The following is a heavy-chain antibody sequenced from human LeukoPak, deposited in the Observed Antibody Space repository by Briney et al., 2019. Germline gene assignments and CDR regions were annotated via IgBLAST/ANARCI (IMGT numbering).Heavy chain of an antibody. J-gene: IGHJ4*02. D-gene: IGHD3-10*01. V-gene: IGHV3-48*01. CDR1: GFIFSTYA. Sequence: PGGSLRLSCVASGFIFSTYAVNWVRQAPGKGLEWVSYISSSSSTIYYADSVKGRFTISRDNAKNSLYLQMNSLRAEDTAVYYCARDSVPLLLWFGELYYYFDYWGQGTLVTVSS. CDR3: ARDSVPLLLWFGELYYYFDY. CDR2: ISSSSSTI.